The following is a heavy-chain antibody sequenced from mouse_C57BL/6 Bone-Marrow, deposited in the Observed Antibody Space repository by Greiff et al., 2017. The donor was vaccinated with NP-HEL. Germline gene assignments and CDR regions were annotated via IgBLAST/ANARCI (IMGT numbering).Heavy chain of an antibody. Sequence: DVKLVESGGGLVQPGESLKLSCESNEYEFPSHDMSWVRKTPEKRLELVAAINSDGGSTYYLDTMERRFIISRDNTKKTLYLQMSILRSEDTALYYGARHEDGCYFDYWGQGTTLTVAS. CDR2: INSDGGST. V-gene: IGHV5-2*01. CDR3: ARHEDGCYFDY. J-gene: IGHJ2*01. CDR1: EYEFPSHD.